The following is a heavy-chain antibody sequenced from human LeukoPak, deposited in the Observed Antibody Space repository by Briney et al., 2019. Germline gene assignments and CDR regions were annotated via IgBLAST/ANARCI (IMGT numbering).Heavy chain of an antibody. CDR1: GGSISSSSYY. J-gene: IGHJ4*02. D-gene: IGHD1-26*01. Sequence: SETLSLTCTVSGGSISSSSYYWGWIRQPPGKGLEWIGSIYYSGSTYYNPSLKSRVTTSVDTSKNQFSLKLSSVAAADTAVYYCARIIVGALDYWGQGTLVTVSS. CDR2: IYYSGST. CDR3: ARIIVGALDY. V-gene: IGHV4-39*01.